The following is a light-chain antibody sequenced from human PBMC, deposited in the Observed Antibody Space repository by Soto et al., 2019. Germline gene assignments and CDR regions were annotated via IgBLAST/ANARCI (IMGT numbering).Light chain of an antibody. CDR3: SSDTSSSTVV. V-gene: IGLV2-14*01. J-gene: IGLJ2*01. Sequence: QSALTQPASVSGSPGQSITISCTGTSSDVGGYNYVSWYQQHPGKAPKLMIYDVSNRPSGVSNRCSGSKSGNTASLTISGRQAEDEADYYCSSDTSSSTVVFGGGTKLTVL. CDR2: DVS. CDR1: SSDVGGYNY.